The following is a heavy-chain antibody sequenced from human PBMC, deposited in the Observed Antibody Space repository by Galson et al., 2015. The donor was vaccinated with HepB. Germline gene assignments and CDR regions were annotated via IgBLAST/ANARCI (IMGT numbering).Heavy chain of an antibody. J-gene: IGHJ5*02. D-gene: IGHD3-3*01. CDR3: ARDPYYDFWSGSPNWFDP. CDR2: ISSSSSYI. V-gene: IGHV3-21*01. Sequence: SLRLSCAASGFTFSSYSMNWVRQAPGKGLEWVSSISSSSSYIYYADSVKGRFTISRDNAKNSLYLQMNSLRAEDTAVYYCARDPYYDFWSGSPNWFDPWGQGTLVTVSS. CDR1: GFTFSSYS.